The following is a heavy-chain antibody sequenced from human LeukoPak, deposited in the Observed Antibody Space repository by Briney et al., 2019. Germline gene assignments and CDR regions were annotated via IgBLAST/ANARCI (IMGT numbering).Heavy chain of an antibody. Sequence: GGSLRLSCAASGFTFSSYAMSWVRQAPGKGLEWVSGISWNSGSIGYADSVKGRFTISRDNAKNSLYLQMNSLRAEDMALYYCAKGGYYGGNSGPFDYWGQGTLVTVSS. CDR2: ISWNSGSI. D-gene: IGHD4-23*01. J-gene: IGHJ4*02. V-gene: IGHV3-9*03. CDR1: GFTFSSYA. CDR3: AKGGYYGGNSGPFDY.